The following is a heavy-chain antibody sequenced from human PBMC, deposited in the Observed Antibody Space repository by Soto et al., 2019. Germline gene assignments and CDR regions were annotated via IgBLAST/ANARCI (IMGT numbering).Heavy chain of an antibody. Sequence: GGSLRLSCAASGFTFSSYGMNWVRQAPGKGLEWVAVISYDENNKYYADSVKGRFTISRDNSRNTLYLQMNSLRAEDTAVYYCTTDFWWLQFWGHFDYWGQGTLVTVSS. CDR1: GFTFSSYG. V-gene: IGHV3-30*03. CDR2: ISYDENNK. D-gene: IGHD5-12*01. CDR3: TTDFWWLQFWGHFDY. J-gene: IGHJ4*02.